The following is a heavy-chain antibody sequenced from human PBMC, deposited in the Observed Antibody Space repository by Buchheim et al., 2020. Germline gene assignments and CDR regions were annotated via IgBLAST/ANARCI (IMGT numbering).Heavy chain of an antibody. Sequence: VHLVESGGGLVQPGGSLRLSCAASGFTFSNYWMNGVRQAPGKGLEWVAAMSYDGNNEYYADSVKGRFTISRDNSKNTLYLQMNILRAEDTALYYCARGAPPDYWGQGIL. CDR2: MSYDGNNE. J-gene: IGHJ4*02. V-gene: IGHV3-30-3*01. CDR3: ARGAPPDY. CDR1: GFTFSNYW.